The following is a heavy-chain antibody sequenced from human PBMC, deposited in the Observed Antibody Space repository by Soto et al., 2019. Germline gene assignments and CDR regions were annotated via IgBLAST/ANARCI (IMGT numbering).Heavy chain of an antibody. CDR2: IYYSGST. J-gene: IGHJ5*02. CDR1: GGSISSGGYY. CDR3: ARTLIVVVPAANKQNWFDP. D-gene: IGHD2-2*01. Sequence: PSETLSLTCTVSGGSISSGGYYWSWIRQHPGKGLEWIGYIYYSGSTYYNPSLKSRVTISVDTSKNQFSLKLSSVTAADTAVYYCARTLIVVVPAANKQNWFDPWGQGSLVTVSS. V-gene: IGHV4-31*03.